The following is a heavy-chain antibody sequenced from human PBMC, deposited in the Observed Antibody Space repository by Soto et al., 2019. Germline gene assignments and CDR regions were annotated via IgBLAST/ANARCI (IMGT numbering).Heavy chain of an antibody. Sequence: SETLSLTCAVYGRSFSGYYWSWIRQPPGKGLEWIGEINHSGSTNYNPSLKSRVTISVDTSKNQCSLKLSSVTAAAPAVYYCARPKAEATVTTTYWYFDLWGSGTLVTVSS. CDR1: GRSFSGYY. J-gene: IGHJ2*01. D-gene: IGHD4-17*01. CDR3: ARPKAEATVTTTYWYFDL. CDR2: INHSGST. V-gene: IGHV4-34*01.